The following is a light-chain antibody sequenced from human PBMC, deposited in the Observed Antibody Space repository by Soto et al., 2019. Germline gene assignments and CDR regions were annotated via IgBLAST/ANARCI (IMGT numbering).Light chain of an antibody. CDR2: AAS. V-gene: IGKV1-12*01. Sequence: DIQMTQSPSSVSASVGDRVSITCRASQDIGDWLAWYQQKPGKAPKLPVYAASSLQSGVPSRFSGSGSGTDFTLTIGSLQPEDFGTYYCQQGYSFPVTFGGGTKVEIK. CDR3: QQGYSFPVT. CDR1: QDIGDW. J-gene: IGKJ4*01.